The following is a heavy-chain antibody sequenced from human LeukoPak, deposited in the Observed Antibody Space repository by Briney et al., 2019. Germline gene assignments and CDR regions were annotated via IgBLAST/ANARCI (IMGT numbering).Heavy chain of an antibody. J-gene: IGHJ4*02. CDR1: GGSFSGYY. Sequence: PSETLSLTCAVYGGSFSGYYWSWLRQPPGEGLEWLGEINHSGSNNYHPSLKSRVTIPVDTSKNQFSLKLSSVTAAATALYYCATLEAPVAGDYWGQGTLVTVS. D-gene: IGHD6-19*01. V-gene: IGHV4-34*01. CDR2: INHSGSN. CDR3: ATLEAPVAGDY.